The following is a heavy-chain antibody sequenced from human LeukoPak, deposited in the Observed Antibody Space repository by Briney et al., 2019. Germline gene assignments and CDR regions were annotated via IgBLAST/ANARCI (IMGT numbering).Heavy chain of an antibody. CDR1: GYTFTGYY. CDR2: INPNSGGT. V-gene: IGHV1-2*02. J-gene: IGHJ4*02. D-gene: IGHD3-22*01. CDR3: ARDLSPRTYYYDSSGYPLFY. Sequence: ASVKVSCKAPGYTFTGYYMHWVRQAPGQGLEWMGWINPNSGGTNYAQKFQGRVTMTRDTSISTAYMELSRLRSDDTAVYYCARDLSPRTYYYDSSGYPLFYWGQGTLVTVSS.